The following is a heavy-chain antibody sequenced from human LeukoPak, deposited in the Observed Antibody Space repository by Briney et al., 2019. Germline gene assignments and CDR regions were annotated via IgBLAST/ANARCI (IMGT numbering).Heavy chain of an antibody. V-gene: IGHV4-61*02. J-gene: IGHJ4*02. CDR3: AREGGGYDFDY. D-gene: IGHD5-12*01. Sequence: SETLSLTCTVSGGSISSSSYYWSWIRQPAGKGLEWIGRIYTSGSTNYNPSLKSRVTISVDTSKNQFSLKLGSVTAADTAVYYCAREGGGYDFDYWGQGTLVTVSS. CDR1: GGSISSSSYY. CDR2: IYTSGST.